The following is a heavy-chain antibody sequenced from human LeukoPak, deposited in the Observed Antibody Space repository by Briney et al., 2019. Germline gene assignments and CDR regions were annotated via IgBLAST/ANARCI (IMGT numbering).Heavy chain of an antibody. CDR1: GGSFSGHY. J-gene: IGHJ3*02. Sequence: SETLSLTCAVYGGSFSGHYWSWIRQPPGKGLEWIGEINHSGSTYYNPSLKSRVTISVDRSKNQFSLKLSSVTAADTAVYYCARADVVVTEADAFDIWGQGTMVTVSS. D-gene: IGHD2-21*02. V-gene: IGHV4-34*01. CDR2: INHSGST. CDR3: ARADVVVTEADAFDI.